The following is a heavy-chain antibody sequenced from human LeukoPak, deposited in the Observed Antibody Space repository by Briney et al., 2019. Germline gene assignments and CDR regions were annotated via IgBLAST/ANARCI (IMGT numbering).Heavy chain of an antibody. Sequence: SETLSLTCTVSGDSIRSGDYYWSWIRQPPGKGLEWIGYIYYSVTTYYNPSLKSRVTIEVDTSKNQFSLRLSPVTAADTAVYYCARVETSYYGSGTYEDWFDPWGQGTLVIVSS. D-gene: IGHD3-10*01. CDR1: GDSIRSGDYY. J-gene: IGHJ5*02. V-gene: IGHV4-30-4*01. CDR2: IYYSVTT. CDR3: ARVETSYYGSGTYEDWFDP.